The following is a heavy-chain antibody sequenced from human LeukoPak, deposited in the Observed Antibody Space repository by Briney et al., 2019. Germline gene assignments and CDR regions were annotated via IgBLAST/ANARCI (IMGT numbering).Heavy chain of an antibody. CDR2: ISSSGSTI. CDR3: AREVGRSSGWFDY. Sequence: GGSLRLSCAASGFTFSSYEMNWVRQAPGKELEWVSYISSSGSTIYYADSVKGRFTISRDNAKNSLYLQMNSLRAEDTAVYYCAREVGRSSGWFDYWGQGTLVTVSS. D-gene: IGHD6-19*01. CDR1: GFTFSSYE. J-gene: IGHJ4*02. V-gene: IGHV3-48*03.